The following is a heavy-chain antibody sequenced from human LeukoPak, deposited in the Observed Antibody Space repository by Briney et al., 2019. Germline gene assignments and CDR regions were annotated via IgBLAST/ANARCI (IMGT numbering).Heavy chain of an antibody. D-gene: IGHD2-21*02. J-gene: IGHJ4*02. Sequence: QTGGSLRLSCSASGFSFTSYAMTWVRQAPERGLEWVSEIRPSGDRTFYADSVKGRFTISRDNSKNTLYLQMNSLRAEDTAVYYCAKDRSEYCGGDCYAGSPFDYWGQGTLVTVSS. CDR1: GFSFTSYA. CDR3: AKDRSEYCGGDCYAGSPFDY. V-gene: IGHV3-23*01. CDR2: IRPSGDRT.